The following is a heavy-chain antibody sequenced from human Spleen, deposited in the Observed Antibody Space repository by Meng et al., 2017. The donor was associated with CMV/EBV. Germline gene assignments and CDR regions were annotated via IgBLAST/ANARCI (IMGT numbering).Heavy chain of an antibody. V-gene: IGHV1-46*01. Sequence: ASVKVSCKASGYIFTSYYIHWVRQAPGQGLEWMGITNPSGGSTRYAQKFQGRVTMTRDTSTSTVYMELSSLRSEDTAVYYCARDPFPRGYDYYFDYWGQGTLVTVSS. D-gene: IGHD5-12*01. J-gene: IGHJ4*02. CDR2: TNPSGGST. CDR1: GYIFTSYY. CDR3: ARDPFPRGYDYYFDY.